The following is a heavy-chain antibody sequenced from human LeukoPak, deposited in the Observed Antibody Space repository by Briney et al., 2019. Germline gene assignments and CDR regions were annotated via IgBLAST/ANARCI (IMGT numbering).Heavy chain of an antibody. CDR2: TYYRSKWYN. V-gene: IGHV6-1*01. Sequence: SQTLSLTCAISGDSVSSNSAAWNWIRQSPSRGLEWLGRTYYRSKWYNDYAVSVESRITINPDTSKNQFSLQLNSVTPEDTAVYYCARDPTVTKDYYYYGMDVWGQGTTVTVSS. CDR3: ARDPTVTKDYYYYGMDV. D-gene: IGHD4-17*01. CDR1: GDSVSSNSAA. J-gene: IGHJ6*02.